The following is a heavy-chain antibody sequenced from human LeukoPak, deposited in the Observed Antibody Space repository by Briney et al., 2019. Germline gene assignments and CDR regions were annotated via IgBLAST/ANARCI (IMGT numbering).Heavy chain of an antibody. CDR2: ISNSGGTT. Sequence: GGSLRLSCAAPGFTFSSYAMSWVRQAPGKGLEWVSTISNSGGTTYYADSVKGRFTISRDNSKNTLYLQMNSLRAEDTAVYYCATTGYSSRNYWGQGTLVTVSS. J-gene: IGHJ4*02. CDR1: GFTFSSYA. CDR3: ATTGYSSRNY. D-gene: IGHD6-13*01. V-gene: IGHV3-23*01.